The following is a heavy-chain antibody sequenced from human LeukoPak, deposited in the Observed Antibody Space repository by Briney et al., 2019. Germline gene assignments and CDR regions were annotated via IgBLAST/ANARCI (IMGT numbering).Heavy chain of an antibody. D-gene: IGHD3-22*01. Sequence: PGGSLRLSCVASGFTFSNYWMSWARQAPGKGLEWVANIQKDGSEKHYVASVEGRFTISRDNAENSLFLQLNSLRVGDTAVYYCVRLWDSSGFFGYWGQGALVTVSS. J-gene: IGHJ4*02. CDR1: GFTFSNYW. V-gene: IGHV3-7*01. CDR3: VRLWDSSGFFGY. CDR2: IQKDGSEK.